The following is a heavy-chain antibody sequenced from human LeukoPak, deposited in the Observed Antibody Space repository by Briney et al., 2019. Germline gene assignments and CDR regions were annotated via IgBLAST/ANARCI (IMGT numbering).Heavy chain of an antibody. D-gene: IGHD1-26*01. CDR2: INHSGST. V-gene: IGHV4-34*01. CDR1: GGSFSGYY. CDR3: ARGRNRGSLSYYYYSMDG. Sequence: SETLSLTCAVYGGSFSGYYWSWIRQPPGKGLEWIGEINHSGSTNYNPSLKSRVTISVDTSKNQFSLKLSSVTAADAAVYYCARGRNRGSLSYYYYSMDGGGKGTTFTFS. J-gene: IGHJ6*03.